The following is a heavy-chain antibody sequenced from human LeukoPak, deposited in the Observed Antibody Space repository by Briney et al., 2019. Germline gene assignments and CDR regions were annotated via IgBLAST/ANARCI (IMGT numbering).Heavy chain of an antibody. Sequence: ASVKVSCKASGYTFTSYDINWVRQATGQGLEWMGWMNPNSGNTGYAQKFQGRVTLTRNTSISTAYMELSSLGSEDTAVYYCARGGIYSGYDLGYWGQGTLVTASS. CDR2: MNPNSGNT. J-gene: IGHJ4*02. CDR3: ARGGIYSGYDLGY. V-gene: IGHV1-8*01. CDR1: GYTFTSYD. D-gene: IGHD5-12*01.